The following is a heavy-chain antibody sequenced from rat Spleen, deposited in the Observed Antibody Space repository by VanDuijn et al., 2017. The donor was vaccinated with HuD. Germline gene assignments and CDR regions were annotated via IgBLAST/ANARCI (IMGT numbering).Heavy chain of an antibody. D-gene: IGHD1-12*01. Sequence: EVQLQESGPGLVKPSQSLSLTCSVTGYSITSNYWGWIRKFPGNKMEWMGYISYSGSTRYNPSLKSRISITRDTSKNQFFLQLNSVTTDDTATYYCARSLSYAHYFWYFNFWGPGTMVTVSS. CDR3: ARSLSYAHYFWYFNF. CDR1: GYSITSNY. J-gene: IGHJ1*01. CDR2: ISYSGST. V-gene: IGHV3-1*01.